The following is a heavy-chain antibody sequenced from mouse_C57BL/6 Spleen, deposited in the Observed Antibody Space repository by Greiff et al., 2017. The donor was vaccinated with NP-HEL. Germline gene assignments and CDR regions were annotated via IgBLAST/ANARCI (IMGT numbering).Heavy chain of an antibody. CDR3: GGVCLSGGYYSFAKGY. Sequence: EVQLQQSGPELVKPGASVKISCKASGYTFTDYYMNWVKQSHGKSLEWIGDINPNNGGTSYNQKFKGKATLTVDKSSSTAYMELRSLTSEDSAVFYCGGVCLSGGYYSFAKGYWGQGTSVTVSS. CDR1: GYTFTDYY. J-gene: IGHJ4*01. CDR2: INPNNGGT. V-gene: IGHV1-26*01. D-gene: IGHD2-3*01.